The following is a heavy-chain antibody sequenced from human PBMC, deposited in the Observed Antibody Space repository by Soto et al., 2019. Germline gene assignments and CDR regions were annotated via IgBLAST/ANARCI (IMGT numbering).Heavy chain of an antibody. V-gene: IGHV3-30-3*01. CDR3: ARYSSSLYYFDY. D-gene: IGHD6-13*01. Sequence: QPGGSLRLSCAASGFTFSSYAMHWVRQAPGKGLEWVAVISYDGSNKYYADSVKGRFTISRDNSKNTLYLQMNSLRAEDTAVYYCARYSSSLYYFDYWGQGTLVTVSS. CDR1: GFTFSSYA. J-gene: IGHJ4*02. CDR2: ISYDGSNK.